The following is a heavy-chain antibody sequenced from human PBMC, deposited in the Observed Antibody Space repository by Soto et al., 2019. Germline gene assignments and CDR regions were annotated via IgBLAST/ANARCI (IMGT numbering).Heavy chain of an antibody. J-gene: IGHJ4*02. D-gene: IGHD3-22*01. CDR2: IYYSGST. V-gene: IGHV4-30-4*01. CDR3: ARGYYYDSSGYLGEFDY. Sequence: SETLSLTCTVSGGSISSGDYYWSWIRQPPGKGLEWIGYIYYSGSTYYNPSLKSRVTISVDTSKNQFSLKLSSVTAADTAVYYCARGYYYDSSGYLGEFDYWGQGTLVTVSS. CDR1: GGSISSGDYY.